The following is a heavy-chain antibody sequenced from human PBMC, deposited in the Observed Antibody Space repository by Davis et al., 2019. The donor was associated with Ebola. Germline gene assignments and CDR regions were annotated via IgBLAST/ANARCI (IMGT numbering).Heavy chain of an antibody. J-gene: IGHJ4*02. CDR1: GYTFTGYY. Sequence: ASVKVSCKASGYTFTGYYMHWVRQVPGHGLEWMGRVVTNSGGTNYAQKFQGRVTMTRDTSISTVYMELSSLRYNDTADYYCARGHNYAHEYWGQGTLVTVSS. D-gene: IGHD4-11*01. CDR3: ARGHNYAHEY. V-gene: IGHV1-2*06. CDR2: VVTNSGGT.